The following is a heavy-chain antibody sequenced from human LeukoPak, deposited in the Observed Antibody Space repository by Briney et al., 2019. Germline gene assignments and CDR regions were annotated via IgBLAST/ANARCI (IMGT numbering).Heavy chain of an antibody. CDR3: AKDERSSSSLAFDY. Sequence: PAGGSLRLSCAASAFSFSKFALIWVRQAPGKGLEWVSAITTNGGYTLYADAVKGRFTISRDNAKNSLYLQMNSLRAEDTALYYCAKDERSSSSLAFDYWGQGTLVTVSS. J-gene: IGHJ4*02. CDR1: AFSFSKFA. V-gene: IGHV3-23*01. CDR2: ITTNGGYT. D-gene: IGHD6-6*01.